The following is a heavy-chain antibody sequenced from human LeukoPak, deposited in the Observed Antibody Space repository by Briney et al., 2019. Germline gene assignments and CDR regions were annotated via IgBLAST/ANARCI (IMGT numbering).Heavy chain of an antibody. CDR3: ARGPWASGTQIPSLDL. D-gene: IGHD3-10*01. V-gene: IGHV3-33*08. Sequence: GGSLRLSCAASGFTFSSYGMHWVRQAPGKGLEWVAFIWNDGSDMSYADSVKGRFTISRDNSKNTLDLQMNSLRAEDMAVYYCARGPWASGTQIPSLDLWGRGTLVTVSS. CDR1: GFTFSSYG. J-gene: IGHJ2*01. CDR2: IWNDGSDM.